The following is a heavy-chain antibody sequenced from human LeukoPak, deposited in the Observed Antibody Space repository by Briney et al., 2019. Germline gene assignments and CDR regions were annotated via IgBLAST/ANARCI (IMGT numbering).Heavy chain of an antibody. CDR2: INPNSGGT. CDR1: GYTFTGYC. V-gene: IGHV1-2*02. CDR3: ARPHDPYIWGSYCFDY. J-gene: IGHJ4*02. Sequence: GASVKVSCKASGYTFTGYCIHWVRQAPGQGLEWMGWINPNSGGTHYAQKFQGRVTMTRDTSISTAYMELGRLRSDDTAVYYCARPHDPYIWGSYCFDYWGQGTLVTVSS. D-gene: IGHD3-16*01.